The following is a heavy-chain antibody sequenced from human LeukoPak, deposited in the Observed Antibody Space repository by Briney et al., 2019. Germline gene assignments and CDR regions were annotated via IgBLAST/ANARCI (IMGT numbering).Heavy chain of an antibody. D-gene: IGHD2-15*01. CDR3: ARVVCSGGSCYSDY. Sequence: TSETPSLTCTVSGGSISNYYWSWIRQPPGKGLEWIGYIYYSGSTNYNPSLKSRVTISVDTSKNEFSLKLSSVTAADTAVYYCARVVCSGGSCYSDYWGQGTQVTVSS. CDR2: IYYSGST. J-gene: IGHJ4*02. V-gene: IGHV4-59*01. CDR1: GGSISNYY.